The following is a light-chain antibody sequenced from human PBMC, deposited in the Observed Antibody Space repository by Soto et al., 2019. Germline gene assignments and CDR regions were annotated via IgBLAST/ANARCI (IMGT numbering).Light chain of an antibody. V-gene: IGKV1-27*01. Sequence: DIQMTQSPSSLSASVGDRVTISCRASQGIRNYVAWYQQRPGKVPKLLIYAASTLQSGVPSRFSGSGSGTDFTLTISSLQPEDVATYYCQKDNSVPSFGGGTKVEIK. CDR3: QKDNSVPS. CDR1: QGIRNY. J-gene: IGKJ4*01. CDR2: AAS.